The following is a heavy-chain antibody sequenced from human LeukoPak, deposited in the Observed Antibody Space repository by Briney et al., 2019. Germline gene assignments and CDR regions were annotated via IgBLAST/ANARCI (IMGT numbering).Heavy chain of an antibody. CDR3: AREPSGSYWYFDL. Sequence: GGSLRLSCAASGFTFSDYYMSWIRQAPGKGLEWVSYISTSGRYTNYTDSVKGRFTISRDNAENSLFLQMNSLRAEDTAVYYCAREPSGSYWYFDLWGRGTLVTVSS. CDR2: ISTSGRYT. D-gene: IGHD1-26*01. J-gene: IGHJ2*01. CDR1: GFTFSDYY. V-gene: IGHV3-11*06.